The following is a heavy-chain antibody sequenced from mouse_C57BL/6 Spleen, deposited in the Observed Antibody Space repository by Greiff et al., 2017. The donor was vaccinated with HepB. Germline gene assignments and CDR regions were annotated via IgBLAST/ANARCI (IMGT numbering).Heavy chain of an antibody. CDR3: ARGYYGSSLDY. CDR2: IYPSDSET. J-gene: IGHJ2*01. CDR1: GYTFTSYW. V-gene: IGHV1-61*01. Sequence: QVQLQQPGAELVRPGSSVKLSCKASGYTFTSYWMDWVKQRPGQGLEWIGNIYPSDSETHYNQKFKDKATLTVDKSSSTAYMQLSSLTSEDSAVYDCARGYYGSSLDYWGQGTTLTVSS. D-gene: IGHD1-1*01.